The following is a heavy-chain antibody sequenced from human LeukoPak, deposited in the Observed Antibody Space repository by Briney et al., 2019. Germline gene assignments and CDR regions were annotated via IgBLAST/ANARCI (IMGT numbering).Heavy chain of an antibody. CDR3: ARNERRAQKDTYYAYFYYMDV. Sequence: SETLSLTGTVSNGSISSHCWSWIRQPPGKGLEWIGLIYSSGYTNYNPSLKSRVTISVDRSRNQFSLKLSSATAADTAVYYCARNERRAQKDTYYAYFYYMDVWGKGSTVTVSS. CDR1: NGSISSHC. V-gene: IGHV4-59*11. CDR2: IYSSGYT. J-gene: IGHJ6*03. D-gene: IGHD6-25*01.